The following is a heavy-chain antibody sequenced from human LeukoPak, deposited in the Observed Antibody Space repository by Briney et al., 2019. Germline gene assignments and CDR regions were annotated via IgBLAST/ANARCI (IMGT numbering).Heavy chain of an antibody. D-gene: IGHD2-2*01. CDR2: IIPILGIA. CDR1: GGTFSSYA. V-gene: IGHV1-69*04. CDR3: ARDGCSSTSCYFYYYGMDV. J-gene: IGHJ6*02. Sequence: ASVKVSCKASGGTFSSYAISWVRQAPGQGLEWMGRIIPILGIANYAQKFQGRVTITADKSTSTAYMELSSLRSEDTAVYYCARDGCSSTSCYFYYYGMDVWGQGTTVTVSS.